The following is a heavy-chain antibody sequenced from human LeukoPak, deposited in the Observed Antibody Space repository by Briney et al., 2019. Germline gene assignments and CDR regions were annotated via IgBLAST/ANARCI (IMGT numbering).Heavy chain of an antibody. CDR3: ARVDYGSGCDS. Sequence: GGSLRLSCAASGFTLSSFSMHWVRQAPGKGLEFVSAISSNGDSTYYANSVKGRFTISRDISKNTLYPQMGSLRPEDMAVYYCARVDYGSGCDSWGQGTLVTVSS. CDR2: ISSNGDST. CDR1: GFTLSSFS. J-gene: IGHJ4*02. D-gene: IGHD6-19*01. V-gene: IGHV3-64*01.